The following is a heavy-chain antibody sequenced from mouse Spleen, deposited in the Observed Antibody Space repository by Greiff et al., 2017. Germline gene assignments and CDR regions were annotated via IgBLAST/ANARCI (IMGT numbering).Heavy chain of an antibody. V-gene: IGHV1-26*01. CDR1: GYSFTDYY. J-gene: IGHJ4*01. CDR2: INPNNGGT. D-gene: IGHD1-1*02. CDR3: AYYGTPEAMDY. Sequence: EVQLQQSGPELVKPGASVKISCKASGYSFTDYYMNWVKQSHGKSLEWIGDINPNNGGTSYNQKFKGKATLTVDKSSSTAYMELRSLTSEDSAVYYCAYYGTPEAMDYWGQGTSVTVSS.